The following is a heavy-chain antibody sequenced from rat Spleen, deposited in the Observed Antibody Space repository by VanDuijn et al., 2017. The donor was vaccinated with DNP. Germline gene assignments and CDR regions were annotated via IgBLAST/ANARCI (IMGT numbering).Heavy chain of an antibody. CDR3: TTTAGWY. D-gene: IGHD1-1*01. J-gene: IGHJ3*01. V-gene: IGHV5-20*01. CDR2: ISSDGDST. Sequence: EVQLVESGGGLVQPGRSLKLSCAASGFTFSNFDMAWVRQTLTKGLEWVTSISSDGDSTNYRDSVQGRFTISRDNARSSLYLQVDSLRSEDTATYYCTTTAGWYWGQGTLVTVSS. CDR1: GFTFSNFD.